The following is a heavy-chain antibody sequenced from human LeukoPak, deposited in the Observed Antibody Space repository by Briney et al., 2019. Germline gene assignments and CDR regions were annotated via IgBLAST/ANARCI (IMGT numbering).Heavy chain of an antibody. CDR2: IYHSGST. CDR1: GYSISSGSY. Sequence: SETLSLTCTVSGYSISSGSYWGWIRQPPGKGLEWIGSIYHSGSTYYNPSLKSRVTISVDTSKNQFSLKLSSVTAADTAVYYCARGVQVWLMSQRYFDSWGQGTLVTVSS. J-gene: IGHJ4*02. D-gene: IGHD3-10*01. V-gene: IGHV4-38-2*02. CDR3: ARGVQVWLMSQRYFDS.